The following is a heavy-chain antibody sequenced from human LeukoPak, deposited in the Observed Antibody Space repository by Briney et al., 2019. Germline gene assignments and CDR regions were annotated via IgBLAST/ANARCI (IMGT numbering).Heavy chain of an antibody. D-gene: IGHD3-3*01. V-gene: IGHV3-74*01. CDR3: TRTAGVGDHWHFDV. CDR2: INSGENRM. CDR1: GFTLNNYW. J-gene: IGHJ2*01. Sequence: GGSLRLFCAACGFTLNNYWMHWVRQARGKGVEWVSHINSGENRMNYADCVKGRFTISRDNAKNTLYLQIISLRAEDTAVYYCTRTAGVGDHWHFDVWGRGTVVTVSS.